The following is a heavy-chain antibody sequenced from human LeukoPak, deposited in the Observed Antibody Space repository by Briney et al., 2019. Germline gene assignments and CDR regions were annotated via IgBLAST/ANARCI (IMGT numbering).Heavy chain of an antibody. J-gene: IGHJ4*02. V-gene: IGHV4-38-2*02. CDR1: GYSISSGSY. CDR3: ARTYYDFWSGYYQTYYFDY. Sequence: SETLSLTCTVSGYSISSGSYWGWIRQPPGKGLEWVGSIYHSGSTYHNPSLKSRVTISVDTSKNHFSLKLSSVTAADTAVYYCARTYYDFWSGYYQTYYFDYWGQGTLVTVSS. D-gene: IGHD3-3*01. CDR2: IYHSGST.